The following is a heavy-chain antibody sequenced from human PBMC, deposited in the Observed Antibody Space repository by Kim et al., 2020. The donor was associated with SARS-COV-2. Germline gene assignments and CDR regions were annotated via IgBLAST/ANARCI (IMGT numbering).Heavy chain of an antibody. Sequence: TYYAGSVKGRFTISIDTANNTLYLQLNSLRAEDTAVYYCAKKGGGNNPFDSWGQGPLVTVSS. CDR2: T. CDR3: AKKGGGNNPFDS. V-gene: IGHV3-23*01. D-gene: IGHD1-26*01. J-gene: IGHJ4*02.